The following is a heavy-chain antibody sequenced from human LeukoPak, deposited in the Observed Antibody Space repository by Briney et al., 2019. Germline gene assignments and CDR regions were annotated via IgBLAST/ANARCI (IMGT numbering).Heavy chain of an antibody. D-gene: IGHD1/OR15-1a*01. CDR3: AHRRPGHLTGWDNTNSAN. CDR1: GFSLSTSGVG. J-gene: IGHJ4*02. Sequence: EAGPTLVEPTQTLTLTSTFSGFSLSTSGVGVGWIREPPGKALEWLAVNYWDDDKSYNPSLKTRLTIFKHTSKNQELLKMTNMDPVDTGTYYCAHRRPGHLTGWDNTNSANWAPGTLVTVSS. V-gene: IGHV2-5*02. CDR2: NYWDDDK.